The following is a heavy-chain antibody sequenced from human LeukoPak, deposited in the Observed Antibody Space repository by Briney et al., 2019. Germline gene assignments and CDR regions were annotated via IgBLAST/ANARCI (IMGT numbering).Heavy chain of an antibody. V-gene: IGHV3-21*06. CDR1: GFTFSSYN. J-gene: IGHJ4*02. CDR2: ISSTSIYI. Sequence: PGGSLRLSCAASGFTFSSYNMNWVRQAPGKGLEWVSSISSTSIYIYYADSVKGRFTISRDNAKNSLYLQVNSLRAEDTAVYYCAREEDFDYWGQGTLVTVSS. CDR3: AREEDFDY.